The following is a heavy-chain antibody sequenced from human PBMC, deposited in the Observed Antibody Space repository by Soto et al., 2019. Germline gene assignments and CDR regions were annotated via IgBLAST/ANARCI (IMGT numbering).Heavy chain of an antibody. D-gene: IGHD1-26*01. CDR2: INAGNGNT. V-gene: IGHV1-3*05. CDR1: GYTFTSYA. CDR3: ARDRSSGRDGHYYYGMDV. Sequence: QVQLVQSGAEEKKPGASVKVSCKASGYTFTSYAMHWVRQAPGQRLEWMGWINAGNGNTKYSQKFQGRVTITRDTSASTAYMELSSLRSEDTAVYYCARDRSSGRDGHYYYGMDVWGQGTTVTVSS. J-gene: IGHJ6*02.